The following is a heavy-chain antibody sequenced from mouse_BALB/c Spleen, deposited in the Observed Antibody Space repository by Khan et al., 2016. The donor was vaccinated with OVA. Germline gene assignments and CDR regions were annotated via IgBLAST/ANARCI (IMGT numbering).Heavy chain of an antibody. CDR3: DRLEDI. CDR1: GFSLTTSG. J-gene: IGHJ2*01. V-gene: IGHV2-9*02. Sequence: VKLEESGPGLVAPSQSLSITCTVSGFSLTTSGVPWVRQPPGKGLEWLGVIWAGGSTNYYSALLSRLSISKDNSKGQVFLKMNSLQTDDTAMYYCDRLEDIWGQGTTLTVSS. D-gene: IGHD1-3*01. CDR2: IWAGGST.